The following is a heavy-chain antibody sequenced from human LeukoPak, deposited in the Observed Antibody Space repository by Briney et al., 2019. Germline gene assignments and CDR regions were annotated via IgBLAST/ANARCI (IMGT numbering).Heavy chain of an antibody. D-gene: IGHD5-24*01. V-gene: IGHV4-59*01. CDR2: IYYSGST. CDR3: ARDGDGFYIGSFDY. Sequence: SETLSLTCTVSGGSISSYYWSWIRQPPGKGLEWIGYIYYSGSTNYNLSLKSRVTISVDTSKNQFSLKLSSVTAADTAVYYCARDGDGFYIGSFDYWGQGTLVTVSS. CDR1: GGSISSYY. J-gene: IGHJ4*02.